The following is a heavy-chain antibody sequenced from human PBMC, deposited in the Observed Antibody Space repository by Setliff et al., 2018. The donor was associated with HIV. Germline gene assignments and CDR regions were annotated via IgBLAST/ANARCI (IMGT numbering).Heavy chain of an antibody. CDR1: GGTFTNSA. CDR2: ISAYNGNT. J-gene: IGHJ3*02. CDR3: ASTLRYFDWFDAFDI. V-gene: IGHV1-18*01. Sequence: WASVKVSCKASGGTFTNSALTWVRQAPGQGLEWMGWISAYNGNTNYAQKLQGRVTMTTDTSTITVYMELSSLRSEDTAVYYCASTLRYFDWFDAFDIWGQGTMVTVSS. D-gene: IGHD3-9*01.